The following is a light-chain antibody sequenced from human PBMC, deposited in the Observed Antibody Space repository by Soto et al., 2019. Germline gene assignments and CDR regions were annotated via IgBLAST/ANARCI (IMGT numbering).Light chain of an antibody. V-gene: IGKV1D-16*01. Sequence: DVQMTQSPSSLSASVGDRVSITCRASQSINNWLAWYQQKPGKAPKLLIYAASSLQSGVPSRFSGSGSGTDFTLTISSLQPEDVAIYYCQKYNSGLITFGQGTKVDIK. CDR2: AAS. CDR1: QSINNW. CDR3: QKYNSGLIT. J-gene: IGKJ1*01.